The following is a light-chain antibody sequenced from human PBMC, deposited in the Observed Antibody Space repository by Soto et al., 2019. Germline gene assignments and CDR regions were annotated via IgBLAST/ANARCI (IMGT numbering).Light chain of an antibody. CDR1: SSDIGVYNY. CDR2: EIT. Sequence: QSALTQPASVSGSPGQSIIISCTGTSSDIGVYNYVSWYQYHPGKAPKLLIYEITNRPSGVSSRFSGSKSGNTASLTISGLQAEDAAEYYCTSFTTSNLYVFGTGTKV. V-gene: IGLV2-14*01. CDR3: TSFTTSNLYV. J-gene: IGLJ1*01.